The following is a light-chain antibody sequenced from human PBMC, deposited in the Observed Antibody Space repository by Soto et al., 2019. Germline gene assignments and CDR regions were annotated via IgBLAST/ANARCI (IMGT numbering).Light chain of an antibody. CDR1: SGDVGGYNF. J-gene: IGLJ1*01. V-gene: IGLV2-14*01. CDR2: DVS. CDR3: SSYTSSSTLYV. Sequence: QSALTQPASVSGSPGQSIAISCTGTSGDVGGYNFVSWYQQHPGKAPKLMIYDVSNRPSGVSNRFSGSKSGNTASLTISGLQAEDEADYYCSSYTSSSTLYVFGTGTKVNVL.